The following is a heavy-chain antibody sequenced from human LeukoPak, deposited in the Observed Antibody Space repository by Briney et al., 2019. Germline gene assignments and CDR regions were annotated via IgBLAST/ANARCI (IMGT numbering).Heavy chain of an antibody. CDR1: GGSIRNYY. Sequence: SETLSLTCTVSGGSIRNYYWSWIRQPPGEGLEWIAYIYYSGTTNYNPSLKSRVTISIDTSKNQFSLKLSSVTAADTAVYYCARCFGSGCPNGVFDYWGQGTLVTVSS. J-gene: IGHJ4*02. D-gene: IGHD6-19*01. CDR3: ARCFGSGCPNGVFDY. V-gene: IGHV4-59*13. CDR2: IYYSGTT.